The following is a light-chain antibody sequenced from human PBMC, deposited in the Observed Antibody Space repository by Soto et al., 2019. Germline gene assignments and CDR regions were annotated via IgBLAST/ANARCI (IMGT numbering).Light chain of an antibody. V-gene: IGLV2-14*01. CDR3: GSYSGRDTVV. Sequence: QSVLAQPASVSGSPGQSITISCTGTSSDIGAYNYVSWYQQHPGQAPKLIIFEVSYRPSGVSNRFSGSKSGSTASLTISGLQPDDEADYYCGSYSGRDTVVFGTGTKLTVL. J-gene: IGLJ1*01. CDR1: SSDIGAYNY. CDR2: EVS.